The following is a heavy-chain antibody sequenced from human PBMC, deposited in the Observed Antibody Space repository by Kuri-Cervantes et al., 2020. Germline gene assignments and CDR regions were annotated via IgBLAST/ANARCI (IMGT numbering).Heavy chain of an antibody. J-gene: IGHJ4*02. D-gene: IGHD3-16*01. V-gene: IGHV3-74*01. Sequence: GESLKISCAASGFTFSSYWMHWVRQAPGKGLVWVSRINSDGSSTSYADSVKDRFTIPRDNAKNTLYLLMNGLRAEDTAVYYCASPARGNYFEYWGQGTLVTVSS. CDR1: GFTFSSYW. CDR2: INSDGSST. CDR3: ASPARGNYFEY.